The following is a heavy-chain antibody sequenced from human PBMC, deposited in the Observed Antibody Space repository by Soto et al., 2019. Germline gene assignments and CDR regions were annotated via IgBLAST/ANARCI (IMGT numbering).Heavy chain of an antibody. Sequence: GASVKVSCKASGYTFTSYAMHWVRQAPGQRLEWMGWINAGNGNTKYSQKFQGRVTITRDTSASTAYMELSSLRSEDTAVYYCARIKLLWFGALPEAPFDYWGQGTLVTVSS. CDR2: INAGNGNT. J-gene: IGHJ4*02. D-gene: IGHD3-10*01. CDR3: ARIKLLWFGALPEAPFDY. CDR1: GYTFTSYA. V-gene: IGHV1-3*01.